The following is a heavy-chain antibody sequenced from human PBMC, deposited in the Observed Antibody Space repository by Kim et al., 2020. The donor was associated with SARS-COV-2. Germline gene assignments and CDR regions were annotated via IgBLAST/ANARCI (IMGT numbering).Heavy chain of an antibody. Sequence: SETLSLTCTVSGYSIRSVYYCGWIRQTPGKGLEWIGNIHHSWSTDYSPSLKSRVTLSIDTSKNQFSLKLTSVTAADTAVYFCARDGAAGDRNYYYFGMDVWGQGTTVTVSS. CDR2: IHHSWST. CDR3: ARDGAAGDRNYYYFGMDV. CDR1: GYSIRSVYY. V-gene: IGHV4-38-2*02. D-gene: IGHD6-13*01. J-gene: IGHJ6*02.